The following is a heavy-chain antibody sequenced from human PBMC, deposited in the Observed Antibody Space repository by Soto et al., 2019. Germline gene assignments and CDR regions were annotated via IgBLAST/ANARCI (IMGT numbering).Heavy chain of an antibody. CDR2: IYYSGST. J-gene: IGHJ4*02. CDR3: ARGPSQQAMVTHFDY. D-gene: IGHD5-18*01. V-gene: IGHV4-59*01. CDR1: GGSISSYY. Sequence: SETLSLTCTVSGGSISSYYWSWIRQPPGKGLEWIGYIYYSGSTNYNPSLKSRVTISVDTSKNQFSLKLSSVTAADTAVYYCARGPSQQAMVTHFDYWGQGTLVTVSS.